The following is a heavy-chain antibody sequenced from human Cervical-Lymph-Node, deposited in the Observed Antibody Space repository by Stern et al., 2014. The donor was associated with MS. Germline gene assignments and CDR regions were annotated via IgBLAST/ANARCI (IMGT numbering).Heavy chain of an antibody. V-gene: IGHV1-46*03. CDR2: NNPRFNNA. CDR3: VRGDTTWHYFYYGLDV. D-gene: IGHD1-14*01. J-gene: IGHJ6*02. Sequence: QVQLVESGAEVKKPGAAVKVSCKASGYTFTSYYMHWVRQAPGPGLELMGVNNPRFNNATSTQSFPDRVTLTRDTSTATVYMELSSLRFADTAVYYCVRGDTTWHYFYYGLDVWGQGTTVTVSS. CDR1: GYTFTSYY.